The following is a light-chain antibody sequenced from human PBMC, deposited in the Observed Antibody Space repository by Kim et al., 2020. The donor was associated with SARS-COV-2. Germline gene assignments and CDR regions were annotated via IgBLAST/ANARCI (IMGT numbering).Light chain of an antibody. Sequence: GDRVTITGRASQDISSYLAWYQQQPGKAPKLLIYTASTLQSGVPSRFSGSGSGTDFTLTISCLQSEDFATYYCQQYYSYPPTFGQGTKVDIK. CDR2: TAS. CDR1: QDISSY. CDR3: QQYYSYPPT. V-gene: IGKV1-8*01. J-gene: IGKJ1*01.